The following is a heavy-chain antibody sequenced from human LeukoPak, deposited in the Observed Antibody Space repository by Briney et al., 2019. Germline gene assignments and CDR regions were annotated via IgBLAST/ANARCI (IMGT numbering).Heavy chain of an antibody. CDR2: IYHSGNT. CDR1: GYSISSGYY. D-gene: IGHD3-10*01. J-gene: IGHJ4*02. Sequence: SETLSLPCTVSGYSISSGYYWGWIRQPPGKGLEWSGSIYHSGNTYYNPSLKSRVTISVDTSKNQFSLKLSFVTAADTAVYYCARVDTMVRGVISPNFDYWGQGTLVTVSS. V-gene: IGHV4-38-2*02. CDR3: ARVDTMVRGVISPNFDY.